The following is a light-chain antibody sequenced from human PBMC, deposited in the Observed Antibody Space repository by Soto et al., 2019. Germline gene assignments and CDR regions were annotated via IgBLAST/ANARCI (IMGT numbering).Light chain of an antibody. V-gene: IGLV2-8*01. J-gene: IGLJ3*02. CDR2: EVY. CDR1: SSDVGGYNY. Sequence: QSAPTQPPSASGSPGQSVTFSCTGTSSDVGGYNYVSWYQQYPGKAPKLMIYEVYKRHSGVPDRFSGSKSGNTASLTVSGLQPEDEADYYCCAYASSSTWVFGGGTKLTVL. CDR3: CAYASSSTWV.